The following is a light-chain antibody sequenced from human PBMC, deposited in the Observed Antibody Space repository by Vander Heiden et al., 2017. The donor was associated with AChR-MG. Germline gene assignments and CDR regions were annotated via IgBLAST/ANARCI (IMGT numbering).Light chain of an antibody. CDR1: SSDVGSYNL. CDR2: EVS. CDR3: CSYAGSSTWV. Sequence: QSALTQPASVSGSPGQSITISCTGTSSDVGSYNLVSWYQQHPGKAPKRMMYEVSKRPSGVSNRVSGSKSGNTASLTISGLQAEDEADDYCCSYAGSSTWVFGGGTKLTVL. J-gene: IGLJ2*01. V-gene: IGLV2-23*02.